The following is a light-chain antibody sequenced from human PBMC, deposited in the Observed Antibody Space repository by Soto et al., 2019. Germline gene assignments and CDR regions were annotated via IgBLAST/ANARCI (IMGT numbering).Light chain of an antibody. Sequence: QSALTHPASVSGSPGQSITISCAGTMRDVGAYNLVSWYQQHPGRAPQLIIYEVRNRPSGISFRFSGSKSGNTASLTISGLQAEDEADYYCSSYTSKSSLIFGGGTQLTVL. J-gene: IGLJ2*01. CDR1: MRDVGAYNL. V-gene: IGLV2-14*01. CDR2: EVR. CDR3: SSYTSKSSLI.